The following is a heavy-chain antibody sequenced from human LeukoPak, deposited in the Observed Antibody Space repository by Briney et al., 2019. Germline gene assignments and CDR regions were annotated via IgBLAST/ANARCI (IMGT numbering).Heavy chain of an antibody. J-gene: IGHJ3*02. CDR1: GGSISSGGYY. Sequence: SQTLSLTCTVSGGSISSGGYYWSWIRQPPGKGLEWIGEINHSGSTNYNPSLKSRVTISVDTSKNQFSLKLSSVTAADTAVYYCARVGGALGYCSSTSCPNDAFDIWGQGTMVTVSS. CDR3: ARVGGALGYCSSTSCPNDAFDI. V-gene: IGHV4-30-2*01. CDR2: INHSGST. D-gene: IGHD2-2*01.